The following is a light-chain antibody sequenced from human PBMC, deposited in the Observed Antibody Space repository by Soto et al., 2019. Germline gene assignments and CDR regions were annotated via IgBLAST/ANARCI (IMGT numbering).Light chain of an antibody. CDR1: SSDIGSNNY. J-gene: IGLJ3*02. CDR3: SSYTTTTRL. V-gene: IGLV2-14*01. Sequence: QSALTQPASVSGSPGQSITISCTGTSSDIGSNNYVSWFQQRPGKAPTLIIYEVSNRSSGVSTHFSGSKSGNTASLTISGLLPEDEAEYYCSSYTTTTRLFGGGTKVTVL. CDR2: EVS.